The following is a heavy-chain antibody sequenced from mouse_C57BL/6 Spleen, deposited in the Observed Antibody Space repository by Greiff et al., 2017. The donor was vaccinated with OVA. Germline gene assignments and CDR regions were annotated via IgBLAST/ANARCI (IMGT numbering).Heavy chain of an antibody. CDR1: GFSFNTYA. J-gene: IGHJ3*01. CDR2: IRSKSNNYAT. V-gene: IGHV10-1*01. Sequence: EVKLMESGGGLVQPKGSLKLSCADSGFSFNTYAMNWVRQAPGKGLEWVARIRSKSNNYATYYADSVKDRFTISRDDSESMLYLQMNNLKTEDTAMYYCVRWDWDGAYWGQGTLVTVSA. D-gene: IGHD4-1*01. CDR3: VRWDWDGAY.